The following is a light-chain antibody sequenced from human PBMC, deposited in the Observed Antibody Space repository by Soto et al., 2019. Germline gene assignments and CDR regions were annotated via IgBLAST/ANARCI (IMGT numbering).Light chain of an antibody. V-gene: IGLV2-14*01. J-gene: IGLJ1*01. CDR1: SSDVGGYNY. Sequence: QSALTQPASVSGSPGQSITISCTGTSSDVGGYNYVSWYQQHPGKAPKLIIYEVNNRPSGISDRFSGSKSGNTASLTISGLHDEDEADYYCSSYTGSNTLDVFGTGTKLTVL. CDR2: EVN. CDR3: SSYTGSNTLDV.